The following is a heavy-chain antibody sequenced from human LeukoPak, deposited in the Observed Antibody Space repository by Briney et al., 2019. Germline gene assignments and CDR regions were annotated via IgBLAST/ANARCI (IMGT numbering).Heavy chain of an antibody. Sequence: ASVKVSCKASEYTFTGYYMHWVRQDPGQGLEWMGWINPNSGDTNYAQKFQGRVTMTRDTSINTAYMELSGLRSDDTAVYYCARYSSGWYDYWGQGTLVTVSS. CDR3: ARYSSGWYDY. J-gene: IGHJ4*02. D-gene: IGHD6-19*01. CDR1: EYTFTGYY. V-gene: IGHV1-2*02. CDR2: INPNSGDT.